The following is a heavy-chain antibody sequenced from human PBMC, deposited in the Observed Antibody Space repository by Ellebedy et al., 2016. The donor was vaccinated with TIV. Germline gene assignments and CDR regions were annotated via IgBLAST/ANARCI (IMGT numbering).Heavy chain of an antibody. Sequence: AASVKVSCKTSGYTFTSYGISWVRQAPGQGLEWMGWISAYNGNTNYAQMLQGRVTMTTDTFTRTAYMELRSLRSEDTAVYYCARYCNSTTCSNWFDPWGQGTLVTVSS. J-gene: IGHJ5*02. CDR3: ARYCNSTTCSNWFDP. D-gene: IGHD2-2*01. V-gene: IGHV1-18*04. CDR2: ISAYNGNT. CDR1: GYTFTSYG.